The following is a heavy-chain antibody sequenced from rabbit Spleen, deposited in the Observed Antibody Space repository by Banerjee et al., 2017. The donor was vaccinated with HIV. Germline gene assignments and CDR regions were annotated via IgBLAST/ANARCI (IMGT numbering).Heavy chain of an antibody. J-gene: IGHJ4*01. CDR3: AREATVDDDFDL. CDR2: INTNSGT. Sequence: QSLEESGGDLVKPGASLTLTCTASGFSFSDRDVMCWVRQAPGKGLEWIACINTNSGTYYATWAKGRFTISKTSSTTVTLKMTSLTAADTATYFCAREATVDDDFDLWGQGTLVTV. V-gene: IGHV1S40*01. D-gene: IGHD2-1*01. CDR1: GFSFSDRDV.